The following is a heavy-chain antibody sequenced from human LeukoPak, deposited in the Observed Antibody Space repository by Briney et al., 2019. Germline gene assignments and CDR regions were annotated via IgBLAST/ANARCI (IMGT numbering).Heavy chain of an antibody. CDR3: ARDRRPYQLPYNYYYMDL. J-gene: IGHJ6*03. Sequence: PGGSLRLSCADSGFTFSSYSMKWVRQAPGKELGWVLYISSSSSTIYYADSVKGRFTISRDNAKNSLYLQMNSLRAEDSAVYYCARDRRPYQLPYNYYYMDLWGKGSTVTVSS. V-gene: IGHV3-48*01. D-gene: IGHD2-2*01. CDR1: GFTFSSYS. CDR2: ISSSSSTI.